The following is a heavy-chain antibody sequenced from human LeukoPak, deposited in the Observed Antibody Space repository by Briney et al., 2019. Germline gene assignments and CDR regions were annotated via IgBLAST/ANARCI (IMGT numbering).Heavy chain of an antibody. CDR2: IYYSGST. Sequence: SETLSLTCTVSGGSISSSSYYWGWIRQPPGKGLEWIGSIYYSGSTYYNPSLKSRVTISVDTSKNQFSLELSSVTAADAAVYYCARDRYSGTFRYYYYYYMDVWGKGTTVTVSS. V-gene: IGHV4-39*02. CDR1: GGSISSSSYY. D-gene: IGHD1-26*01. J-gene: IGHJ6*03. CDR3: ARDRYSGTFRYYYYYYMDV.